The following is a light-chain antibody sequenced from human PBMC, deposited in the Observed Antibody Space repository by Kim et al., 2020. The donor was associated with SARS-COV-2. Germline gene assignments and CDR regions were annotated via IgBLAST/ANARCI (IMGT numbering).Light chain of an antibody. CDR2: GKN. V-gene: IGLV3-19*01. CDR1: SLRSYY. CDR3: NSRGSNDKVL. J-gene: IGLJ2*01. Sequence: SSELTQDPAVSVALGQTVRITCQGDSLRSYYATWYQQKPGQAPIVVIYGKNNRPSGIPDRFSGSSSGDTASLTITGTQAGDEADYYCNSRGSNDKVLFGGGTKLTVL.